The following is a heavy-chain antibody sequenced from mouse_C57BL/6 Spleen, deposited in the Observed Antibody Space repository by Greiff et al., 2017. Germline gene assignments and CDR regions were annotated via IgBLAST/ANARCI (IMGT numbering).Heavy chain of an antibody. J-gene: IGHJ3*01. V-gene: IGHV5-4*03. Sequence: DVMLVESGGGLVKPGGSLKLSCAASGFTFSSYAMSWVRQTPEKRLEWVATISDGGSYTYYPDNVKGRFTISRDNAKNNLYLQLSHLKSEDTAMYYCARAGVPIQYSNGAWFAYWGQGTLVTVSA. CDR3: ARAGVPIQYSNGAWFAY. D-gene: IGHD2-5*01. CDR2: ISDGGSYT. CDR1: GFTFSSYA.